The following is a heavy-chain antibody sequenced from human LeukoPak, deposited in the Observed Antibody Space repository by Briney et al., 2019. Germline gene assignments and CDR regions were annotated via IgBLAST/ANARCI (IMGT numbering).Heavy chain of an antibody. Sequence: PSETLSLTCTVSGGSISSYYWSWIRQPPGKGLEWIGYIYYSGSTNYNPSLKSRVTISVDTSKNQFSLKLSSVTAADTAVYYCARVYYDFWSGYIDAFDIWGQGTMVTVSS. D-gene: IGHD3-3*01. CDR3: ARVYYDFWSGYIDAFDI. CDR2: IYYSGST. CDR1: GGSISSYY. J-gene: IGHJ3*02. V-gene: IGHV4-59*01.